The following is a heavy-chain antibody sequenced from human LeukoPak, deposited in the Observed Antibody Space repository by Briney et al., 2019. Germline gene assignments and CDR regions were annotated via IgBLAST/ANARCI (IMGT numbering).Heavy chain of an antibody. Sequence: GGSLRLSCAASEFSVGSNYMTWVRQAPGKGLEWVSLIYSGGSTYYADSVKGRFTISRDNSKNTLYLQMNSLRAEDTAVYYCARVGLYDSSGDGLDYWGQGTLVTVSS. J-gene: IGHJ4*02. D-gene: IGHD3-22*01. CDR3: ARVGLYDSSGDGLDY. CDR2: IYSGGST. CDR1: EFSVGSNY. V-gene: IGHV3-66*01.